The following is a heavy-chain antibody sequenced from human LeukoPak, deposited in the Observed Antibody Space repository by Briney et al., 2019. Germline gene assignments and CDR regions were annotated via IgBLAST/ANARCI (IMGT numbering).Heavy chain of an antibody. CDR3: ARDWYHAIDY. Sequence: GGSLRLSCAASGFSFSTTWLHWVRQVPGQGLVWVARITSDGTSISYAESVKGRFTISRDNAKNTLYLQMNSLRVDDTAVYYCARDWYHAIDYWGQGTLVTVSS. CDR2: ITSDGTSI. V-gene: IGHV3-74*03. J-gene: IGHJ4*02. D-gene: IGHD2-2*01. CDR1: GFSFSTTW.